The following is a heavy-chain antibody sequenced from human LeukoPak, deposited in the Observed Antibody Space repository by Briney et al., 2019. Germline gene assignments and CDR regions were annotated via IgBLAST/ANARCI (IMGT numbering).Heavy chain of an antibody. Sequence: SETLSLTCTVSGGSISSYYWSWIRQPPGKGLEWIGRIYTSGCTNYNPSLKNGVTMSVDTSKNQYSLKLSSVTAADTAVYYCARSGVGYLNWFDPWGQGTLVTVSS. CDR2: IYTSGCT. CDR3: ARSGVGYLNWFDP. V-gene: IGHV4-4*07. J-gene: IGHJ5*02. CDR1: GGSISSYY. D-gene: IGHD2-15*01.